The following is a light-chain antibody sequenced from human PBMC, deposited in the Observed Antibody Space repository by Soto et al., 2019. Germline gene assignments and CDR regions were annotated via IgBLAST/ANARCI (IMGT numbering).Light chain of an antibody. V-gene: IGKV1-9*01. J-gene: IGKJ4*01. CDR3: QQLNNYPST. CDR2: AAS. CDR1: QDISSY. Sequence: IQLTQSPSSLSASVGDRVTITCRASQDISSYLGWYQQKPGKGPKLLIYAASTLQSGVPSRFSGSGSGTAFTLTINSLQPEDFATYFCQQLNNYPSTVGGGTKVEIK.